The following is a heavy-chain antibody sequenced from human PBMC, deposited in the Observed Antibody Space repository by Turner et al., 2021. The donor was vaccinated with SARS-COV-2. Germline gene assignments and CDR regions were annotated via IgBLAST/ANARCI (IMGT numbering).Heavy chain of an antibody. Sequence: QVHPQESGPGLVKPSQTLSLTCTVSGASISSGGYYWSWIRQHPGKGLEWIGYNYYRGSTYYTPSQKRRVTISVDTSKNQYSQKLSSVIAAATVVYYCARLRYFGWSYDFDYWGQGTLVTVSS. V-gene: IGHV4-31*03. D-gene: IGHD3-9*01. J-gene: IGHJ4*02. CDR2: NYYRGST. CDR1: GASISSGGYY. CDR3: ARLRYFGWSYDFDY.